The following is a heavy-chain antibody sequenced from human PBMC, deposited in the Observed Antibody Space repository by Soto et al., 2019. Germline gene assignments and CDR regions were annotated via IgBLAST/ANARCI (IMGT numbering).Heavy chain of an antibody. CDR1: GYTFTIYG. D-gene: IGHD3-10*01. J-gene: IGHJ6*02. V-gene: IGHV1-18*01. CDR3: ARPVGIHYYGSGSRMDV. Sequence: ASVKVSCKASGYTFTIYGIIWVRQAPGQGLEWMGWISAYNGNTNYAQKLQGRVTMTTDTSTSTAYMELRSLRSDDTAVYYCARPVGIHYYGSGSRMDVWGQGTTVTVSS. CDR2: ISAYNGNT.